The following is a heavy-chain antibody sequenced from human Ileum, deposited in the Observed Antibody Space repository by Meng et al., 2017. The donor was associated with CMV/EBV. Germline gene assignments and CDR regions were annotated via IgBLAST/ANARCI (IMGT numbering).Heavy chain of an antibody. CDR3: ARAPLRFLEWLSETSYYYGLDV. CDR1: GDSVSSNSAA. V-gene: IGHV6-1*01. D-gene: IGHD3-3*01. CDR2: TYYRSKWYT. Sequence: SETLSLTCAISGDSVSSNSAACTWPRQSPTRGLEWLGRTYYRSKWYTDYAVSMKGRIIISSDTSKNQFSLQLNSVTPEDTAVYYCARAPLRFLEWLSETSYYYGLDVWGQGTTVTVSS. J-gene: IGHJ6*02.